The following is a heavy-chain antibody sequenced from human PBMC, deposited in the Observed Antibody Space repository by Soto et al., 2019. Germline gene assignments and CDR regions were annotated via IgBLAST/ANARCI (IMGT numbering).Heavy chain of an antibody. J-gene: IGHJ5*01. CDR3: ARSDGHTFNWLDS. Sequence: QVQLVQSGAEVKTPGASVKVSCKASGYTFTKYDMNWVRQAPGQGLEWMGWMNPTSGNTGYAQKFQGRLTMTWDTAIGIAHMELSSLRNEDTAVYYCARSDGHTFNWLDSWGQGALFTVSA. D-gene: IGHD2-2*02. V-gene: IGHV1-8*01. CDR2: MNPTSGNT. CDR1: GYTFTKYD.